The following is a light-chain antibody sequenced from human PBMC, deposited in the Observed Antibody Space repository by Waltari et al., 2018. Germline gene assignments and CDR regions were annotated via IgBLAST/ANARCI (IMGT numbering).Light chain of an antibody. CDR2: GAS. CDR3: QHYVRLPVT. CDR1: QSVGRS. V-gene: IGKV3-20*01. Sequence: EIVLTQSPGTLSLSPGERATLSCRASQSVGRSLAWYQQKPGQAPRLLIYGASSRATGVPDRFSGSGSRTDFSLTISRLEPEDFAVYYCQHYVRLPVTFGQGTKVEIK. J-gene: IGKJ1*01.